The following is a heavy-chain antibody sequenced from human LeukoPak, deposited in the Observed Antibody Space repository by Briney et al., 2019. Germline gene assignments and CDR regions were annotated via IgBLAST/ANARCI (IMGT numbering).Heavy chain of an antibody. CDR1: GFTFDDYA. J-gene: IGHJ4*02. CDR3: AKAAGYSYGHIDY. Sequence: GRSLKLSCAASGFTFDDYAMHWVRQAPGKGLEWVSGISWNSGSIGYADSVKGRFTISRDNAKNSLYLQMNSLRAEDMALYYCAKAAGYSYGHIDYWGQGTLVTVSS. D-gene: IGHD5-18*01. CDR2: ISWNSGSI. V-gene: IGHV3-9*03.